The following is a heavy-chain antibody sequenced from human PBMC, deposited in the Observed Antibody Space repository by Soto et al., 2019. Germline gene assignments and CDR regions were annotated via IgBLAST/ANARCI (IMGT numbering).Heavy chain of an antibody. V-gene: IGHV3-23*01. CDR2: ISDSGGST. CDR3: AKVLFGVVIAPNDY. D-gene: IGHD3-3*01. CDR1: GFTFSSYA. Sequence: GGSLRLSCAASGFTFSSYAMGWVRQAPGKGLEWVSGISDSGGSTYYADSVKTRFTISRDNSKSTLYLQMNSLRAEDTAVYYCAKVLFGVVIAPNDYWGQGTLVTVSS. J-gene: IGHJ4*02.